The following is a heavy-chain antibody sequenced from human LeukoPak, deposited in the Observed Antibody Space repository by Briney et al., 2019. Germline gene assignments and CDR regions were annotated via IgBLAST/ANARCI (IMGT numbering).Heavy chain of an antibody. CDR2: ISSGSDYI. J-gene: IGHJ4*02. CDR1: EFMFGSFG. CDR3: ARGGGAPPYYFDL. D-gene: IGHD1-26*01. Sequence: GGSLRLSCAAYEFMFGSFGMNWVRQAPGKGLEWVLSISSGSDYIYYSDSVKGRFTISRDNAEKSLFLQMNSLRAEDTAVYYCARGGGAPPYYFDLWGQGTPVTVSS. V-gene: IGHV3-21*01.